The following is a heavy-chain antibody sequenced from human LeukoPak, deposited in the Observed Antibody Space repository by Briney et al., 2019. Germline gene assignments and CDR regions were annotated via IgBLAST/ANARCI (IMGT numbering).Heavy chain of an antibody. Sequence: GGSLRLSCAASGFTFSSYGIHWVRQSPGKGLEWVAVISYDGSSKYYADSVKGRFTISRDNSKNTLYLQMNSLRAEDTAVYYCAKDKVERYYFDYWGQGTLVTVSS. CDR2: ISYDGSSK. J-gene: IGHJ4*02. D-gene: IGHD1-1*01. V-gene: IGHV3-30*18. CDR1: GFTFSSYG. CDR3: AKDKVERYYFDY.